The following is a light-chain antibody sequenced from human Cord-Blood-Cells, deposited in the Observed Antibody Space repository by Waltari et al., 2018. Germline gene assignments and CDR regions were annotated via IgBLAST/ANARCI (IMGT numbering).Light chain of an antibody. Sequence: DIQMTKSPSSLSASVGDRGPITCRASQSISSYLNWYQQKPGKAPKLLIYAASSLQSGVPSRFSGSGSGTDFTLTISSLQPEDFATYYCQQSYSTPYTFGQGTKLEIK. J-gene: IGKJ2*01. V-gene: IGKV1-39*01. CDR2: AAS. CDR1: QSISSY. CDR3: QQSYSTPYT.